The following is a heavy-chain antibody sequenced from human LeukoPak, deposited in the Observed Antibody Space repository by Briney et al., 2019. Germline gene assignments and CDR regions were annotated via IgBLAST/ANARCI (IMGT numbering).Heavy chain of an antibody. CDR2: IRWDGSIK. CDR3: ARSKSYDSSGYYFDH. Sequence: PGGSLRLSCAASGFTFSFFGMRWVRQAPGKGLEWVAFIRWDGSIKYYADSVKCRFSVSSDTSKNPLHLQMNTLRAEDTAVYYCARSKSYDSSGYYFDHWGQGTLVTVSS. V-gene: IGHV3-30*02. CDR1: GFTFSFFG. D-gene: IGHD3-22*01. J-gene: IGHJ4*02.